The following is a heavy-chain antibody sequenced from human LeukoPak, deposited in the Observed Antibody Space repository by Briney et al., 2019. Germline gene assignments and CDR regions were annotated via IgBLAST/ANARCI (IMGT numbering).Heavy chain of an antibody. D-gene: IGHD2-15*01. J-gene: IGHJ4*02. Sequence: SETLSLTCTVSSYSISSGYYWGWIRQPPGKGLEWIGSIYHSGSTYYNPSLKSRVTISVDTSKNQFSLKLSSVTAADTAVYYCARDPRTPTSWGQGTLVTVSS. V-gene: IGHV4-38-2*02. CDR2: IYHSGST. CDR3: ARDPRTPTS. CDR1: SYSISSGYY.